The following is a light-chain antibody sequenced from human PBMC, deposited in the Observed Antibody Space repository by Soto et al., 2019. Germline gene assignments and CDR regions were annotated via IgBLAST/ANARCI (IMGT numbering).Light chain of an antibody. CDR2: GAS. J-gene: IGKJ2*01. Sequence: EIVMTQSPATLSMSPGERATLSCRASQSISSNLAWYQQKPGQAPRLLIYGASNRATGIPARFSGGGSETEFTLTISSLQSEDIAVYYCQQYDNWPPTYTFGQGTKLEIK. V-gene: IGKV3-15*01. CDR3: QQYDNWPPTYT. CDR1: QSISSN.